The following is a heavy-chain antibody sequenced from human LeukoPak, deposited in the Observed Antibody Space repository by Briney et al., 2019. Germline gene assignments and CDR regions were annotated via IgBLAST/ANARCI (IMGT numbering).Heavy chain of an antibody. Sequence: PSETLSLTCIVSGGSISSGDYYWSWIRQPPGKGLEWIGYIYYSGSTYYNPSLKSRVTISVDTSKNQFSLKLSSVTAADTAVYYCTRRIAAAGTNWFDPWGQGTLVTVSS. CDR2: IYYSGST. CDR1: GGSISSGDYY. V-gene: IGHV4-30-4*01. J-gene: IGHJ5*02. CDR3: TRRIAAAGTNWFDP. D-gene: IGHD6-13*01.